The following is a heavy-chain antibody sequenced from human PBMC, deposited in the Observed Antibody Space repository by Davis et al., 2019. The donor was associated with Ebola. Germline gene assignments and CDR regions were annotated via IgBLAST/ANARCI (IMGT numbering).Heavy chain of an antibody. CDR1: GFTFSSYA. CDR2: ISGSGGST. CDR3: AKGGVFLMDV. J-gene: IGHJ6*02. D-gene: IGHD2-8*01. Sequence: GESLKISCAASGFTFSSYAMSWVRQAPGKGLEWVSAISGSGGSTYYADSVKGRFTISRDNSKNTLYLQMNSLRAEDTAVYYCAKGGVFLMDVWGQGTTVTVSS. V-gene: IGHV3-23*01.